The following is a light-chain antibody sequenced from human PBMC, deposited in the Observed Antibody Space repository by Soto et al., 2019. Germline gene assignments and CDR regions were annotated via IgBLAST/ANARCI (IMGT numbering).Light chain of an antibody. J-gene: IGKJ4*02. V-gene: IGKV3-15*01. CDR1: QSVSSN. Sequence: EIVMTQSPATLSVSPGERATLSCRASQSVSSNLAWYQQKPGQAPRLLIYGASTRATGTPARFSGSGSGTEFTLTISSMQSEDFAVYYCQQYNNWHLTVGGRTKVEIK. CDR2: GAS. CDR3: QQYNNWHLT.